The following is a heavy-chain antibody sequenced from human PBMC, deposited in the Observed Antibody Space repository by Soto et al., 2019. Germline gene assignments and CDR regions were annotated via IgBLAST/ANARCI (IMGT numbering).Heavy chain of an antibody. CDR1: GFTFSSYA. CDR2: ISGSGGST. D-gene: IGHD3-16*02. V-gene: IGHV3-23*01. Sequence: PGGSLRLSCVASGFTFSSYAMIWVRQAPGKGLEWVSTISGSGGSTYYGDSVKGRFTISRDNSKNTLYLQMSSLRAEDTAVYHCAKDQVGLRLSDYWGQGTLVTVSS. J-gene: IGHJ4*02. CDR3: AKDQVGLRLSDY.